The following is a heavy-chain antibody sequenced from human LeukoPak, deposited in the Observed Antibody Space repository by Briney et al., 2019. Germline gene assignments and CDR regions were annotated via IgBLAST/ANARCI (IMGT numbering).Heavy chain of an antibody. Sequence: PSETLSLTCAVYGGSFSGSYWSWIRQPPGQGLEWIGEINHSGSTNSNPSLKSRVTISVESSKNQFSLKLSSVTAADTAVYYCARISVTGWFDPWGQGTLVTVSS. V-gene: IGHV4-34*01. CDR2: INHSGST. CDR1: GGSFSGSY. J-gene: IGHJ5*02. CDR3: ARISVTGWFDP. D-gene: IGHD1-14*01.